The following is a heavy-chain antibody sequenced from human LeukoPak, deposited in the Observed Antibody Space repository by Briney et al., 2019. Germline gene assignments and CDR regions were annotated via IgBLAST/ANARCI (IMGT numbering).Heavy chain of an antibody. V-gene: IGHV3-15*01. CDR3: SANCGGDCYHVDY. Sequence: PGGSLRLSCAASGFTFSNAWMSWVRQAPGKGLEWVGRVKSKTDGGTTDYAAPVKGRFTISRDDSKNTLYLQMNSLKTEDTAVYYCSANCGGDCYHVDYWGQGTLVTVSS. J-gene: IGHJ4*02. CDR2: VKSKTDGGTT. CDR1: GFTFSNAW. D-gene: IGHD2-21*02.